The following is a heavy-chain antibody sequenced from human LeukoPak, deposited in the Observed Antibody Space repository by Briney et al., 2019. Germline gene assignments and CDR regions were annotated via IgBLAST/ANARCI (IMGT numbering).Heavy chain of an antibody. D-gene: IGHD2-2*01. CDR3: AKGPLRGTAAAIDY. Sequence: GKSLRLSCAASGFTFDNYGMHWVRQAPGKGLEWVAVISYDGRNKHYPDSVKGRFTISRDISTDTLWLQMDSLRTEDTAVYYCAKGPLRGTAAAIDYWGQGTLVTVSS. V-gene: IGHV3-30*18. CDR1: GFTFDNYG. J-gene: IGHJ4*02. CDR2: ISYDGRNK.